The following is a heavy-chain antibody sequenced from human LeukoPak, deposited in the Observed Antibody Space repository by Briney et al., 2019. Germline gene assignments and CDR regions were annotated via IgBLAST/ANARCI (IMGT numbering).Heavy chain of an antibody. CDR3: ARHPRVLGSGAFDI. D-gene: IGHD3-3*02. V-gene: IGHV4-34*01. Sequence: SETLSLTCAVYGGSSSGYYWSWIRQRPGKGLEWIGEINHSGSTNYNPSLKSRVTISVDTSKNQFSLKLSSVTAADTAVYYCARHPRVLGSGAFDIWGQGTTVTVSS. CDR1: GGSSSGYY. CDR2: INHSGST. J-gene: IGHJ3*02.